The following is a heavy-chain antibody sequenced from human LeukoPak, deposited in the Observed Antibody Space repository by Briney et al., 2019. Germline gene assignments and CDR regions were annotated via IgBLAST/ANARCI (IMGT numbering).Heavy chain of an antibody. Sequence: AASVKVSCKASGYTFTSYGISWVRQATGQGLEWMGWMNPNSGNTGYAQKFQGRVTMTTDTSTSTAYMELRSLRSDDTAVYYCARVKRVTFGGVIVISYFDYWGQGTLVTVSS. D-gene: IGHD3-16*02. V-gene: IGHV1-18*01. CDR1: GYTFTSYG. CDR3: ARVKRVTFGGVIVISYFDY. J-gene: IGHJ4*02. CDR2: MNPNSGNT.